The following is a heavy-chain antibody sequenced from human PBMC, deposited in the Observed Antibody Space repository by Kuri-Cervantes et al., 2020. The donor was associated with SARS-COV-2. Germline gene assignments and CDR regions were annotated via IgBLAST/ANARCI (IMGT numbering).Heavy chain of an antibody. CDR1: GFTFSSYE. CDR2: ISSSGSTI. J-gene: IGHJ6*02. D-gene: IGHD2-15*01. CDR3: ARDPGDIVVVVAASFGMDV. V-gene: IGHV3-48*03. Sequence: GGSLRLSCAASGFTFSSYEMNWVRQAPGKGLEWVSYISSSGSTIYYADSVKGRFTISRDNAKNSLYLQMNSLRAEDTAVYYCARDPGDIVVVVAASFGMDVWGQGTTVTVSS.